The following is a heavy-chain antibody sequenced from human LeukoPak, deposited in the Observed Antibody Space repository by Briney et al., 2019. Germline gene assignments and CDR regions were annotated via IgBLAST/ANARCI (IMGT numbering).Heavy chain of an antibody. D-gene: IGHD5-24*01. Sequence: SETLSLTCTVSSGSISSSTYYWGWIRQPPGRGLEWIGTIYYTGSTYYNPSLKSRVTISVDTSKNQFSLKLTSVTAADTAVYYCARAVGTDGYNLWVYWGQGTLVTVSS. CDR2: IYYTGST. V-gene: IGHV4-39*07. J-gene: IGHJ4*02. CDR1: SGSISSSTYY. CDR3: ARAVGTDGYNLWVY.